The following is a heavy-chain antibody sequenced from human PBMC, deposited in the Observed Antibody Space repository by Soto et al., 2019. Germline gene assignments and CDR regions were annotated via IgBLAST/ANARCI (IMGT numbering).Heavy chain of an antibody. D-gene: IGHD4-17*01. Sequence: GGSLRLSCAASGFTFSSYAMSWFRQAPGKGLEWVSAISGSGGSTYYADSVKGRFTISRDNSKNTLYLQMNSLRAEDTAVYYWAKDPALGDYGTFDYWGQGTLVTVSS. CDR2: ISGSGGST. CDR1: GFTFSSYA. V-gene: IGHV3-23*01. J-gene: IGHJ4*02. CDR3: AKDPALGDYGTFDY.